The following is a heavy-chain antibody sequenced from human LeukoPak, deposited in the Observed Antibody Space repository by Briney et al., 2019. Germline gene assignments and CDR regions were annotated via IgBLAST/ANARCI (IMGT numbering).Heavy chain of an antibody. V-gene: IGHV4-34*01. J-gene: IGHJ4*02. Sequence: SETLSLTCAVYGGSVRDNYWSWIRQPPGKGLEWIGEIHHSGSTKYNPSLKSRVTISLDTSKIQFSLQLNSMTAADTAVYYCAGHVSAAAGGRWGQGTLVTVSS. CDR1: GGSVRDNY. CDR3: AGHVSAAAGGR. D-gene: IGHD6-13*01. CDR2: IHHSGST.